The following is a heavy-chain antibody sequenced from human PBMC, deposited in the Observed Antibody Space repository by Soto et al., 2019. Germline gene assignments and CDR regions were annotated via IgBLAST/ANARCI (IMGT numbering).Heavy chain of an antibody. CDR1: GFTFSNHL. CDR3: VREGRLGVEGFDV. D-gene: IGHD1-26*01. Sequence: VQLLESGGGLVQPGGSLTLSCAASGFTFSNHLIHWVRQAPGEGLEWVSGFAGNFVTLLYADSVKGRFTISRDNSKNTSDLQMNNLRAEDTAIYYCVREGRLGVEGFDVWGQGRLVTVSS. V-gene: IGHV3-23*01. J-gene: IGHJ4*02. CDR2: FAGNFVTL.